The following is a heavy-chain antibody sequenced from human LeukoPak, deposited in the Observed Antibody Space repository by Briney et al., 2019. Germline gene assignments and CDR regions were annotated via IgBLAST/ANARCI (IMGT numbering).Heavy chain of an antibody. CDR2: SSAYNGNT. J-gene: IGHJ6*02. V-gene: IGHV1-18*01. Sequence: ASVKVSCKASGYTFTSYGISWVRQAPGQGLEWMGWSSAYNGNTNYAQKLQGRVTMTTDTSTSTAYMELRSLRSDDTAVYYCARGFGVGATDYYYGMDVWGQGTTVTVSS. CDR1: GYTFTSYG. D-gene: IGHD1-26*01. CDR3: ARGFGVGATDYYYGMDV.